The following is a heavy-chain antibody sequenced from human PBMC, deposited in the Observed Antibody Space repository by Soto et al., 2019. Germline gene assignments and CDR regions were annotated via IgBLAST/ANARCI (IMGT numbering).Heavy chain of an antibody. CDR1: GGSFSGYY. CDR3: ARCNDDYYYGMDV. J-gene: IGHJ6*02. CDR2: INHSGST. D-gene: IGHD1-1*01. Sequence: TSETLSLTCAVYGGSFSGYYWSWIRQPPGKGLEWIGEINHSGSTNYNPSLKSRVTISVDTSKNQFSLKLSSVTAADTAVYYCARCNDDYYYGMDVWGQGTTVTVS. V-gene: IGHV4-34*01.